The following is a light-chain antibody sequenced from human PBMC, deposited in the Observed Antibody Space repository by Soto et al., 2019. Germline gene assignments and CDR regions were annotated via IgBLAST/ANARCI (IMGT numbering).Light chain of an antibody. CDR2: EVS. V-gene: IGLV2-14*01. Sequence: QSALTQPASVSGSPGQSITISCTGTSSDVGGYNYVSWYQQHPGKPPKLMMYEVSNRPSGVSNRFSGSKSGNTASLTISGLQSEDEAEYYCNSYTSSSTFVFGTGTKLTVL. CDR1: SSDVGGYNY. J-gene: IGLJ1*01. CDR3: NSYTSSSTFV.